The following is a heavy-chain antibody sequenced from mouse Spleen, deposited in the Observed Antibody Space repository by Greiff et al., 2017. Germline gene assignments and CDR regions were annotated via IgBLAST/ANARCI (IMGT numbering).Heavy chain of an antibody. CDR1: GFNIKDYY. V-gene: IGHV14-4*02. D-gene: IGHD2-3*01. CDR3: NARWLLRKDY. CDR2: IDPENGDT. Sequence: EVQLQQSGAELVRSGASVKLSCTASGFNIKDYYMHWVKQRPEQGLEWIGWIDPENGDTEYAPKFQGKATMTADTSSNTAYLQLSSLTSEDTAVYYCNARWLLRKDYWGQGTTLTVSS. J-gene: IGHJ2*01.